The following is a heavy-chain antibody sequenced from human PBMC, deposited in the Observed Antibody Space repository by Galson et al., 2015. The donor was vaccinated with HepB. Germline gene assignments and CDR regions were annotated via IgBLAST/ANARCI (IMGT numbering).Heavy chain of an antibody. D-gene: IGHD3-10*01. CDR1: GFTFSNAW. V-gene: IGHV3-15*01. J-gene: IGHJ3*02. Sequence: SLRLSCAASGFTFSNAWMSWVRQAPGKGLEWVGCIKSKTDGGTTDYAAPVKGRFTISRDDSKNTLYLQMNSLKTEDTAVYYCTTDWRLLWFGEYGTMRAFDIWGQGTMVTVSS. CDR3: TTDWRLLWFGEYGTMRAFDI. CDR2: IKSKTDGGTT.